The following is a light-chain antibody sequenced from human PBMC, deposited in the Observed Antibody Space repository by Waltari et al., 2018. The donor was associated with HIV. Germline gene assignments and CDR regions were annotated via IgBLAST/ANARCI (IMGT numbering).Light chain of an antibody. CDR2: AAS. CDR3: QQSYGMPYT. CDR1: ESINTY. Sequence: DLQVAQSPSSLSASVGDKVTITCRASESINTYLNWYQQKPGKPPNLLLSAASSLQSGVPSRFRGSGSGTYFTLTITNVQAEDFATYYCQQSYGMPYTFGQGTNLEI. J-gene: IGKJ2*01. V-gene: IGKV1-39*01.